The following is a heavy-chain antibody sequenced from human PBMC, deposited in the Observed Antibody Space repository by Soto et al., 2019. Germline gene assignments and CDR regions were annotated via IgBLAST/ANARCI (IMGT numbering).Heavy chain of an antibody. Sequence: ESLKISCKTSGYCFTNFWMGWVRQMPGKGLEWMGIIYPRDSDVRYSPSFQGQVTISADESIDTAYLQWSSLKSSDTAMYFCARHSGYGSVITYYFDYWGQGTVVTVSS. J-gene: IGHJ4*02. CDR3: ARHSGYGSVITYYFDY. D-gene: IGHD3-22*01. V-gene: IGHV5-51*01. CDR1: GYCFTNFW. CDR2: IYPRDSDV.